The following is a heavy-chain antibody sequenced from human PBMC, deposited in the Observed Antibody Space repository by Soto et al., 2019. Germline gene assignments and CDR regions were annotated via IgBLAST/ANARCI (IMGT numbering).Heavy chain of an antibody. Sequence: GGSLRLSCAASGFTFSSYSMNWVRQAPGKGLEWVSSISSSSSYIYYADSVKGRFTISRDNAKNSLYLQMNSLRAEDTAVYYCASRTYYYDSSGYSSDYYYGMDVWGQGTTVTVSS. J-gene: IGHJ6*02. CDR2: ISSSSSYI. V-gene: IGHV3-21*01. CDR1: GFTFSSYS. CDR3: ASRTYYYDSSGYSSDYYYGMDV. D-gene: IGHD3-22*01.